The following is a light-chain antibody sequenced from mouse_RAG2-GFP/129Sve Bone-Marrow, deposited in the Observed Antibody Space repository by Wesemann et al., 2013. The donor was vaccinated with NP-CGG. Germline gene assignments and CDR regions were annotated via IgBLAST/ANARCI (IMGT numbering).Light chain of an antibody. CDR1: QDVGTA. CDR2: WAS. J-gene: IGKJ2*01. Sequence: DIVMTQSHKFMSTSVGDRVSITCKASQDVGTAVAWYQQKPGQSPKLLIYWASTRHTGVPDRFTGSGSGTDFTLTISNVQSEDLADYFCQQYSSCTTFGGGTKLEIK. V-gene: IGKV6-23*01. CDR3: QQYSSCTT.